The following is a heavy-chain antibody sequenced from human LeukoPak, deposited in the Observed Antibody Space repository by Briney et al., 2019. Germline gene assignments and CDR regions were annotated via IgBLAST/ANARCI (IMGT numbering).Heavy chain of an antibody. CDR1: GFTFSSYG. D-gene: IGHD2-2*01. V-gene: IGHV3-30*02. J-gene: IGHJ4*02. CDR3: AKELYCSSTSCPRY. CDR2: IWYDGSNK. Sequence: GGSLRLSCAASGFTFSSYGMHWVRQAPGKGLEWVAVIWYDGSNKYYADSVKGRFTISRDNSKNTLYLQMNSLRAEDTAVYYCAKELYCSSTSCPRYRGQGTLVTVSS.